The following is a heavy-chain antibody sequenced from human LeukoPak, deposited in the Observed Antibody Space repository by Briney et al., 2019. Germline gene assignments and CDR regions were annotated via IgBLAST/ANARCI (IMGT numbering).Heavy chain of an antibody. CDR1: GFTFSSYA. CDR3: ARDNYGGNFPYYYYGMDV. V-gene: IGHV3-23*01. J-gene: IGHJ6*02. CDR2: ISGSGGST. D-gene: IGHD4-23*01. Sequence: GGSLRLSCAASGFTFSSYAMSWVRQAPGKGLDWVSAISGSGGSTYYADSVKGRFTISRHNSKNTLYLQMNSLRAEDTAVYYCARDNYGGNFPYYYYGMDVWGQGTTVTVSS.